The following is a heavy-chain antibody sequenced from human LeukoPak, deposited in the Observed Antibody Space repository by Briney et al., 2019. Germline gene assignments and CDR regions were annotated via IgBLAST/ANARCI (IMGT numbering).Heavy chain of an antibody. V-gene: IGHV3-23*01. CDR1: GFTFSSYA. J-gene: IGHJ4*02. CDR3: ARGLYDGLYYYDSSGPTDY. Sequence: GGSLRLSCAASGFTFSSYAMSWVRQAPGKGLEWVSVISGSGGSTYYADSVKGRFTISRDNAKNSLYLQMNSLRAEDTAVYYCARGLYDGLYYYDSSGPTDYWGQGTLVTVSS. CDR2: ISGSGGST. D-gene: IGHD3-22*01.